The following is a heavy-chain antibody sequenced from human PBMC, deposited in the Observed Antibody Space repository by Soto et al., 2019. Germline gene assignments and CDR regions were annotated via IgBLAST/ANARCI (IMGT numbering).Heavy chain of an antibody. CDR2: IIPIFGTA. Sequence: QVQLVQSGAEVKKPGSSVKVSCKASGGTFSSSAISXVRXXPGQGLEWMGGIIPIFGTAEYAQKFQGRVTXXXXXXXXXXXXXXXXXXXXXXXXXXXAXNXXXXXYYGMDVWGQGTTVTVSS. CDR1: GGTFSSSA. J-gene: IGHJ6*02. V-gene: IGHV1-69*05. CDR3: AXNXXXXXYYGMDV.